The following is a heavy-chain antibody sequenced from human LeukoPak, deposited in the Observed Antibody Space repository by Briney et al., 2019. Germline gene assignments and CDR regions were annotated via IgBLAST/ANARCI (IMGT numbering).Heavy chain of an antibody. Sequence: GESLKISCKGSGYNVTNYWISWVRQMPGKGLEWMGTIDPSDSYNNYSPSFQGHVTISADKSISTSYLQWSSLKASDTAMYYCARRRFSGDTAMLDYWGQGTLVSVSS. CDR2: IDPSDSYN. CDR1: GYNVTNYW. J-gene: IGHJ4*02. CDR3: ARRRFSGDTAMLDY. D-gene: IGHD5-18*01. V-gene: IGHV5-10-1*01.